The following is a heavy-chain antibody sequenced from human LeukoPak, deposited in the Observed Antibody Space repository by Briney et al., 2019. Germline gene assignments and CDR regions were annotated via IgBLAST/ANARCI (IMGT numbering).Heavy chain of an antibody. Sequence: SETLSLTCTVSGGSISSYYWSWIRQPPGKGLEWIGEINHSGSTNYNPSLKSRVTISVDTSKNQFSLKLSSVTAADTAVYYCARGRGSSTFYYYYYYYMDVWGKGTTVTVSS. CDR3: ARGRGSSTFYYYYYYYMDV. V-gene: IGHV4-34*01. D-gene: IGHD2-2*01. CDR1: GGSISSYY. CDR2: INHSGST. J-gene: IGHJ6*03.